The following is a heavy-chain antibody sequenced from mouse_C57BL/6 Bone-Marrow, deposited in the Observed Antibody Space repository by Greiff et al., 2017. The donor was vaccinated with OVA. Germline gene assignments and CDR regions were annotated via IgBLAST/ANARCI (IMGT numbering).Heavy chain of an antibody. CDR1: Y. Sequence: EVQLVESGAELVRPGASVKLSYYMHWVKQRPEQGLEWIGRIDPEDGDTEYAPKFQGKATMTADTSSNTAYLQLSSLTSEDTAVYYCTTGELHGSSWWGQGTLVTVSA. CDR3: TTGELHGSSW. V-gene: IGHV14-1*01. D-gene: IGHD1-1*01. CDR2: IDPEDGDT. J-gene: IGHJ3*02.